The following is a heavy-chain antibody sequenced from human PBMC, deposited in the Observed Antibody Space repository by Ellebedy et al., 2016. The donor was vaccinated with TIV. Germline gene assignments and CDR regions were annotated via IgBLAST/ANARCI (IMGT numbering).Heavy chain of an antibody. D-gene: IGHD4-23*01. CDR2: ISYDGSSK. J-gene: IGHJ3*02. V-gene: IGHV3-30-3*01. CDR3: ARDPVGVGPAFDI. Sequence: PGGSLRLSCAASGFTFNSYAMHWVRQAPGKGLEWVAVISYDGSSKYYADSVKGRFTISRDNSKDTLYLQVNSLRAEDTAVYYCARDPVGVGPAFDIWGQGTMVTVSS. CDR1: GFTFNSYA.